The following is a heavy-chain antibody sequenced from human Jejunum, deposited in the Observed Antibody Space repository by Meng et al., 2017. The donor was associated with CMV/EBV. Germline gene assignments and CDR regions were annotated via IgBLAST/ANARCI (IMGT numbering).Heavy chain of an antibody. J-gene: IGHJ4*02. D-gene: IGHD1-1*01. CDR2: IYYTGST. V-gene: IGHV4-31*03. Sequence: CPVSGGSISSDNYYWALIRQHPGAGLEWVGNIYYTGSTYYNPSLKSRLTISVDTSNNQFSLRLTSVTAADTAVYYCAGGPNLNYFDYWGQGALVTVSS. CDR1: GGSISSDNYY. CDR3: AGGPNLNYFDY.